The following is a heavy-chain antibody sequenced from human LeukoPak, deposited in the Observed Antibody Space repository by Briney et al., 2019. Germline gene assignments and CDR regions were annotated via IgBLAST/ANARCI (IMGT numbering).Heavy chain of an antibody. J-gene: IGHJ4*02. V-gene: IGHV3-23*01. CDR1: GFTFSSYA. Sequence: GGSLRLSCAASGFTFSSYAMSGVRQAPGKGLEWVSAISGSGGSTYYADSVKGRFTISRDNSKNTLYLQMNSLRAEDTAVYYCAKGLEWLRSFYSFDYWGQGTLVTVSS. CDR2: ISGSGGST. D-gene: IGHD5-12*01. CDR3: AKGLEWLRSFYSFDY.